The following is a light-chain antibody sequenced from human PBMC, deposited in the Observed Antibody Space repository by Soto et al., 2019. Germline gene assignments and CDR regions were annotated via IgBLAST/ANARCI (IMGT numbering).Light chain of an antibody. V-gene: IGLV2-14*01. CDR2: EVS. CDR1: SSDVGSYDF. J-gene: IGLJ1*01. CDR3: SSYSGSTVRYV. Sequence: QSVLTQPASVSGSPGQSITMSCTGTSSDVGSYDFVSWYQQHPGKPPKLVIYEVSNRPSGVSARFSGSKSDNTASLTISGLQAADEADYFCSSYSGSTVRYVFGSGTKLTVL.